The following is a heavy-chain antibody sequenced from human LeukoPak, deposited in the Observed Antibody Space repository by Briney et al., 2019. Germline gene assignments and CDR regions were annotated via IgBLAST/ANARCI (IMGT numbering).Heavy chain of an antibody. D-gene: IGHD4-17*01. Sequence: SVKVPCKASGGTFSSYAISWVRQAPGQGLEWMGGIIPIFGTANYAQKFQGRVTITADESTSTAYMELSSLRSEDTAVYYCARARTPETTVTTFDYWGQGTLVTVSS. V-gene: IGHV1-69*13. CDR2: IIPIFGTA. J-gene: IGHJ4*02. CDR3: ARARTPETTVTTFDY. CDR1: GGTFSSYA.